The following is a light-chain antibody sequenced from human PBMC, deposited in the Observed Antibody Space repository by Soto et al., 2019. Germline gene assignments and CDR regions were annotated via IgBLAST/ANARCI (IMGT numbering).Light chain of an antibody. CDR3: SSYTSSSTLDV. J-gene: IGLJ1*01. Sequence: QSALTQPASVSGSPGQSITISCTGTSSDVGGYNYVSWYQQHPGKAPKLMIYEVSHRPSGVSNRFSGSKSGNTASLTISGLQPADEADYYCSSYTSSSTLDVFGTGTKLTVL. CDR2: EVS. CDR1: SSDVGGYNY. V-gene: IGLV2-14*01.